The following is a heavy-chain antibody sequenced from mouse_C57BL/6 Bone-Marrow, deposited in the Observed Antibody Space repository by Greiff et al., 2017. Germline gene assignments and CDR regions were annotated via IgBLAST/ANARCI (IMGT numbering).Heavy chain of an antibody. D-gene: IGHD1-1*01. CDR3: ARWENYYGREYYLDY. V-gene: IGHV1-19*01. Sequence: EVQLQESGPVLVKPGASVKMSCKASGYTFTDYYMNWVKQSHGKSLEWIGVINPYNGGTSYNQKFKGKATLIVDKSSSTAYMELNSLTSEDSAVYYCARWENYYGREYYLDYWGQGTTLTVSS. J-gene: IGHJ2*01. CDR1: GYTFTDYY. CDR2: INPYNGGT.